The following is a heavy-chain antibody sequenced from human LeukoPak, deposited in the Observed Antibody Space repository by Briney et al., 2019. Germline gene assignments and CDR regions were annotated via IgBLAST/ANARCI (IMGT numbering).Heavy chain of an antibody. V-gene: IGHV4-59*01. CDR3: ARGPRYSSSWGAFDI. D-gene: IGHD6-13*01. Sequence: SETLSLTCTVSGGSISSYYWSWIRQPPGKGLEWIGYIYYSGSTNYNPSLKSRVTISVDTSKNQFSLKLSSVTAADTAVYYCARGPRYSSSWGAFDIWGQGTMVTVSS. CDR2: IYYSGST. J-gene: IGHJ3*02. CDR1: GGSISSYY.